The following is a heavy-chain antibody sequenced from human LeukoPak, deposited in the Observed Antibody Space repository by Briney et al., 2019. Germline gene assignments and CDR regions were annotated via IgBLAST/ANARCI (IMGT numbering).Heavy chain of an antibody. V-gene: IGHV1-3*01. CDR2: INAGNGNT. J-gene: IGHJ4*02. CDR1: GYTFTSYA. Sequence: ASVKVSCKASGYTFTSYAMHWVRQAPGQRLEWMGWINAGNGNTKYSQEFQGRVTITRDTSASTAYMELSSLRSEDTAVYYCAGDRWYYGSGSPNDYWGQGTLVTVSS. CDR3: AGDRWYYGSGSPNDY. D-gene: IGHD3-10*01.